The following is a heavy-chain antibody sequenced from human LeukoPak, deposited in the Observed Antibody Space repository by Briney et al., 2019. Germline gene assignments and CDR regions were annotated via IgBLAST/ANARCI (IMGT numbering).Heavy chain of an antibody. J-gene: IGHJ4*02. Sequence: SQTLSLTCTVSGGSISSGGYYWSWIRQPPGKGLEWIGYIYHSGSTYYNPSLKSRVTISVDRSKNQFSLKLSSVTAADTAVYYCARESPFRAAFFDYWGQGTLVTVSS. V-gene: IGHV4-30-2*01. CDR2: IYHSGST. D-gene: IGHD2-21*01. CDR1: GGSISSGGYY. CDR3: ARESPFRAAFFDY.